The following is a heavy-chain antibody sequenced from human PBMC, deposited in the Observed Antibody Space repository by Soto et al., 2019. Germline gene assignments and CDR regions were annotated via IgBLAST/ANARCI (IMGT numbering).Heavy chain of an antibody. V-gene: IGHV3-7*01. CDR3: ARDLRFGILTGYYTPPAY. J-gene: IGHJ4*02. D-gene: IGHD3-9*01. Sequence: GGSLRLSCAASGFTFSSYWMSWVRQAPGKGLEWVANIKQDGSEKYYVDSVKGRFTISRDNAKNSLYLQMNSLRAEDTAVYYCARDLRFGILTGYYTPPAYWGQGTLVTVSS. CDR2: IKQDGSEK. CDR1: GFTFSSYW.